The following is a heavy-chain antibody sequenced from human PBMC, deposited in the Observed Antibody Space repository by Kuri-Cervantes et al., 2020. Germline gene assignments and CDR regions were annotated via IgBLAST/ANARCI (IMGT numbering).Heavy chain of an antibody. Sequence: GESLKISCAASGFTFSDYYMSWIRQAPGKGLEWVSYISSSGSTIYYADSEEGRFTISRDNAKNSLYLQMNSLRAEDTAVYYCARDVRLGGIMDVWGKGTTVTVSS. D-gene: IGHD6-6*01. J-gene: IGHJ6*03. CDR3: ARDVRLGGIMDV. V-gene: IGHV3-11*01. CDR2: ISSSGSTI. CDR1: GFTFSDYY.